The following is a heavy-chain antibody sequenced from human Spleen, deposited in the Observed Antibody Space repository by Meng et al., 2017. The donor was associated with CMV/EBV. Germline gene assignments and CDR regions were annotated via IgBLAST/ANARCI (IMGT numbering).Heavy chain of an antibody. CDR3: ARHSSSSGLANYGMDV. Sequence: GGSLRLSCKGPGYSFTSYWIGWVRQMPGKGLEWMGIIYPGDSDTRYSPSFQGQVTISADKSISTAYLQWSSLKASDTAMYYCARHSSSSGLANYGMDVWGQGTTVTVSS. CDR1: GYSFTSYW. V-gene: IGHV5-51*01. CDR2: IYPGDSDT. J-gene: IGHJ6*02. D-gene: IGHD6-6*01.